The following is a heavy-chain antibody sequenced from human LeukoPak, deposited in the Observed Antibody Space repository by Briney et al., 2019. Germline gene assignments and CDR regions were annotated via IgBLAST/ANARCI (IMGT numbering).Heavy chain of an antibody. CDR3: AREPGY. J-gene: IGHJ4*02. V-gene: IGHV4-61*02. Sequence: SETLSLTCTVSGGSISSGSYYWSWIRQPAGKGLEWIGRIYTSGSTNYNPSLKSRVTISLDTSKNQFSLRLSSVTAADTAVYYCAREPGYWGQGTLVTVSS. CDR1: GGSISSGSYY. CDR2: IYTSGST.